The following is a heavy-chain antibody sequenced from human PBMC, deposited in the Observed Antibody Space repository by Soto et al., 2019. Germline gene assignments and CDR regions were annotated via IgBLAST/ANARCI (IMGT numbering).Heavy chain of an antibody. J-gene: IGHJ6*02. CDR2: IIPIFGTA. CDR1: GGTFSSYA. V-gene: IGHV1-69*13. D-gene: IGHD1-26*01. Sequence: SVKVSCKASGGTFSSYAISWVRQAPGQGLEWMGGIIPIFGTANYAQKFQGRVTITADESTSTAYMELSSLRSEDTAVYYCAREAGGSYSGYYGMDVWGQGTTVTVSS. CDR3: AREAGGSYSGYYGMDV.